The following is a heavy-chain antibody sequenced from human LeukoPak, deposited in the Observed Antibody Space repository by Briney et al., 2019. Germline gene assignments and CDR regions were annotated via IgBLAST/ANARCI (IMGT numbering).Heavy chain of an antibody. CDR2: IYYSGST. CDR3: ARLFWSGYYLGFDP. CDR1: GGSIRSSSYY. D-gene: IGHD3-3*01. J-gene: IGHJ5*02. V-gene: IGHV4-39*01. Sequence: SETLFLTCSVSGGSIRSSSYYWGWIRQPPGKGLEWIGSIYYSGSTHYKPSLKSRVTISVDTSKNQFSLKLTSVTAADTAVYYCARLFWSGYYLGFDPWGQGTLVTVSS.